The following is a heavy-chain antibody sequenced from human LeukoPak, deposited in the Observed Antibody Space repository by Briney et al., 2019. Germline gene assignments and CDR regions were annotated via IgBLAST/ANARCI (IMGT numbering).Heavy chain of an antibody. CDR2: INAGNGNI. Sequence: APVKASRKASGYTFTNYAMHCVPQAPAQRLEGMGWINAGNGNIKYSQKSQGRVSIARDTSERTAYMELSSLRSADTAVYYCASPTPSYCSSTSCSDDAFDVGGQGTMVTVPS. CDR3: ASPTPSYCSSTSCSDDAFDV. D-gene: IGHD2-2*01. V-gene: IGHV1-3*01. CDR1: GYTFTNYA. J-gene: IGHJ3*01.